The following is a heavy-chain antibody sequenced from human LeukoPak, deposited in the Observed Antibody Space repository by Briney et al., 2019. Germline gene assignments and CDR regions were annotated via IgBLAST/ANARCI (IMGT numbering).Heavy chain of an antibody. CDR1: GFTFGDYA. D-gene: IGHD6-13*01. Sequence: PGGSLRLSCTASGFTFGDYAMSWVRQAPGKGLEWVGFIRSKPYGGTTEYAASVKGRFIISRDDSKTIAYLQMNSLKSEDTAVYYCTTGSATGTGSGYWGQGTLVTVSS. V-gene: IGHV3-49*04. J-gene: IGHJ4*02. CDR2: IRSKPYGGTT. CDR3: TTGSATGTGSGY.